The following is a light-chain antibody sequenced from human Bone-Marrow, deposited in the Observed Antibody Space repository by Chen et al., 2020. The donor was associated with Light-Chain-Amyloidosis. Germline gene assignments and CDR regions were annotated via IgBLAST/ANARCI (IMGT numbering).Light chain of an antibody. CDR2: SAS. CDR3: QQYENGPRT. Sequence: DIVMTQSPATLSVSPGERATLFCRASQSVSGNLAWYQQRPGQATRLLIHSASTRATGVPARFSGSGFGTDFTLIISSLQSDDVAIYYCQQYENGPRTFGQGTKV. CDR1: QSVSGN. J-gene: IGKJ1*01. V-gene: IGKV3-15*01.